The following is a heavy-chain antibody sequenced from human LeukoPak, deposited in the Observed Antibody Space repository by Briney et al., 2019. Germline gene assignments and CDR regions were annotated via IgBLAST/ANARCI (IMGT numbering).Heavy chain of an antibody. D-gene: IGHD3-3*01. CDR3: ARGGYYVSRASDY. Sequence: SETLSLTCTVSGGSISSYYWSWIRQPPGKGLEWIGEINHSGSTNYNPSLKSRVTISVDTSKNQFSLKLSSVTAADTAVYYCARGGYYVSRASDYWGQGTLVTVSS. V-gene: IGHV4-34*01. J-gene: IGHJ4*02. CDR1: GGSISSYY. CDR2: INHSGST.